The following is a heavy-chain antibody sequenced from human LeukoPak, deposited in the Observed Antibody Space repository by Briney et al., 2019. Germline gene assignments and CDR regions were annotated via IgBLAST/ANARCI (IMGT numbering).Heavy chain of an antibody. CDR1: GDSISRSTYY. Sequence: PSQTLSLTCTVSGDSISRSTYYWAWIRQPPGKGLEWIGSVYYGRSPYFNPSLESRATISVDTSKNHFSLKMSSVTAADTAVYYCARSSGTGTFSYWGQGTLVTVSS. D-gene: IGHD6-25*01. J-gene: IGHJ4*02. V-gene: IGHV4-39*02. CDR3: ARSSGTGTFSY. CDR2: VYYGRSP.